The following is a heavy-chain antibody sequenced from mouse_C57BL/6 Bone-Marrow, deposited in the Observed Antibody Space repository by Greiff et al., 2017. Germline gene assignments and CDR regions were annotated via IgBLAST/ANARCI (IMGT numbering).Heavy chain of an antibody. D-gene: IGHD1-1*01. CDR3: TTVRGGKAMDY. CDR2: IDPENGDT. V-gene: IGHV14-4*01. J-gene: IGHJ4*01. CDR1: GFNIKDDY. Sequence: EVQLQQPGAELVRPGASVKLSCTASGFNIKDDYMHWVKQRPEQGLEWIGWIDPENGDTEYASKFQGKATITADTSSNTAYLQLTSLPSEYPAVYYCTTVRGGKAMDYWGQGTSVTVSS.